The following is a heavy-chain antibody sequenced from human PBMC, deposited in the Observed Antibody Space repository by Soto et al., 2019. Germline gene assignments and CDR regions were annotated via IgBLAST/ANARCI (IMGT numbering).Heavy chain of an antibody. J-gene: IGHJ4*02. CDR2: IRVSNGDT. V-gene: IGHV1-18*01. D-gene: IGHD6-19*01. CDR1: GDTDTTFD. Sequence: QVQLVQSGAELKKPGASVKVSCKASGDTDTTFDVSWLRQVPGQGLEWMGWIRVSNGDTNYAQKFQGRVTMTTDTSTGTVFMDLRTLRPDDTALYYCARDYSSASGANFDLWGQGTLVTVSS. CDR3: ARDYSSASGANFDL.